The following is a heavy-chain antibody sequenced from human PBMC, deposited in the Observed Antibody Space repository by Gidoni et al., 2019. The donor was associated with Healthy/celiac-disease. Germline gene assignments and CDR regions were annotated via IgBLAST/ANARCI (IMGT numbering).Heavy chain of an antibody. CDR1: GFTFSDYY. CDR3: AREGRGDAFDI. V-gene: IGHV3-11*05. CDR2: ISSSSSYT. J-gene: IGHJ3*02. Sequence: QVQLVESGGGLVKPGGSLRLSWEASGFTFSDYYMSWIRQAPGKGLEWVSYISSSSSYTNYADSVKGRFTISRDNAKNSLYLQMNSLRAEDTAVYYCAREGRGDAFDIWGQGTMVTVSS.